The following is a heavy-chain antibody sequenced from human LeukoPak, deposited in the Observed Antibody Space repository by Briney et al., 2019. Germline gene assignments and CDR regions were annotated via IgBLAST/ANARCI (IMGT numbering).Heavy chain of an antibody. CDR2: IKQDGREK. J-gene: IGHJ6*02. V-gene: IGHV3-7*01. D-gene: IGHD3-3*01. CDR3: ARDFPTYYDFWSGYTYYYGMDV. CDR1: GFTFSSYW. Sequence: GGSLRLSCAASGFTFSSYWMSWVRQAPGKGLEGVANIKQDGREKYYVDSVKGRFTISRDNAKNSLYLQMNSLRAEDTAVYYCARDFPTYYDFWSGYTYYYGMDVWGQGTTVTVSS.